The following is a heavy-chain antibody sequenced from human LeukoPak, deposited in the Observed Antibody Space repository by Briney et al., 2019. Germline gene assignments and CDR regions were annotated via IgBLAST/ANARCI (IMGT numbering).Heavy chain of an antibody. Sequence: GGSLRLSCAASGFIFRSYPMHWVRQAPGKGLEWVSTISGSGGNSYYADSVKGRFTISRDNSKNTLYLQMNSLRAEDTALYYCAKAREATYYFDCWGQGTLVTVSS. CDR3: AKAREATYYFDC. CDR1: GFIFRSYP. D-gene: IGHD1-26*01. V-gene: IGHV3-23*01. J-gene: IGHJ4*02. CDR2: ISGSGGNS.